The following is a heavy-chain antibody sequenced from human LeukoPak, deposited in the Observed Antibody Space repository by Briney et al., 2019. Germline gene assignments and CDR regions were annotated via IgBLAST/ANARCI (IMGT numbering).Heavy chain of an antibody. V-gene: IGHV1-46*01. D-gene: IGHD3-9*01. CDR2: INPSGGST. CDR1: GYTFTSYY. Sequence: GASVEVSCKASGYTFTSYYMHWVRQAPGQGLEWMGIINPSGGSTSYAQKFQGRVTMTRDTSTSTVYMELSSLRSEDTAVYYCARDLFVYYDILTGYPFDYWGQGTLVTVSS. CDR3: ARDLFVYYDILTGYPFDY. J-gene: IGHJ4*02.